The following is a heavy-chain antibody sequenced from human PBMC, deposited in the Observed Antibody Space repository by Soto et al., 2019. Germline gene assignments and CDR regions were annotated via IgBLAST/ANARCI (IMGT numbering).Heavy chain of an antibody. Sequence: ASVKVSCKASGYTFTSYDIKWVRLATGQGLEWMGWMNPNSGNTAYAQKFQGRVTMTRNTSISTAYMELSSLRSADTAVYYCAGGTDGKKVAYWGQGALVTVSS. CDR2: MNPNSGNT. V-gene: IGHV1-8*01. D-gene: IGHD5-12*01. CDR3: AGGTDGKKVAY. J-gene: IGHJ4*02. CDR1: GYTFTSYD.